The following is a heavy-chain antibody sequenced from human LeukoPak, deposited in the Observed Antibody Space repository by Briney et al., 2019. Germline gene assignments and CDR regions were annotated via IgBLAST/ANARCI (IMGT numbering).Heavy chain of an antibody. D-gene: IGHD3-3*01. V-gene: IGHV1-69*01. J-gene: IGHJ5*02. CDR3: AREGIESRSYDFWSGYSDNWFDP. CDR1: GGTFSSYA. CDR2: IIPIFGTA. Sequence: GASVKVSCKASGGTFSSYAISWVRQAPGQGLEWMGGIIPIFGTANYAQKFQGRVTITADESTSTACMELSSLRSEDTAVYYCAREGIESRSYDFWSGYSDNWFDPWGQGTLVTVSS.